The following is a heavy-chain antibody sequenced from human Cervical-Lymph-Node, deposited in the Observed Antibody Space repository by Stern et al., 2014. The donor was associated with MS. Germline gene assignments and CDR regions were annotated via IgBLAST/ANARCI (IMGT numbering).Heavy chain of an antibody. J-gene: IGHJ4*02. D-gene: IGHD4-23*01. CDR3: AGGGYGGNSNFDY. CDR2: ISYDGSTR. V-gene: IGHV3-30-3*01. CDR1: GFTIRNDA. Sequence: VQLVESGGGVVQPGRSLRLSCAASGFTIRNDAMHWVRQAPGKGLEWVAVISYDGSTRYYADSVKGRFTISRDNSKNTLYLQANSLRTEDTAVYYCAGGGYGGNSNFDYWGQGTLVTVSS.